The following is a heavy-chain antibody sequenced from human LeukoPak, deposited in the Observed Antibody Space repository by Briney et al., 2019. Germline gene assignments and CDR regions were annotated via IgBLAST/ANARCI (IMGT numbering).Heavy chain of an antibody. V-gene: IGHV3-30*03. CDR1: GFTFSSYG. CDR3: ARDRTGLRMDV. J-gene: IGHJ6*02. CDR2: ISYDGSNK. Sequence: GSLRLSCAASGFTFSSYGMHWVRQAPGKGLEWVAVISYDGSNKYYADSVKGRFTISRDNSKNTLYLQMNSLRAEDTAVYYCARDRTGLRMDVWGQGTTVTVSS.